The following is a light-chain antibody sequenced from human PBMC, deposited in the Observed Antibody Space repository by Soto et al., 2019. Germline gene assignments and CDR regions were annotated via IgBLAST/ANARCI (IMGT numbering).Light chain of an antibody. CDR3: QQYARSRT. Sequence: EIVLTQSPATLSSFPGDRVTLSCRASQAVNTRLAWYQHKPGQAPRLLIYLASNRAAGVPARFSGSGSGTDFTLTISDVEPEDFAVYYCQQYARSRTFGQGTKVDIK. CDR2: LAS. V-gene: IGKV3D-11*01. CDR1: QAVNTR. J-gene: IGKJ1*01.